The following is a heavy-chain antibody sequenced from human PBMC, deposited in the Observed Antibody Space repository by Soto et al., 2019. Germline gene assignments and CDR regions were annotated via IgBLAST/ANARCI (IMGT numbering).Heavy chain of an antibody. Sequence: SLTLSLTCTVSGGSISSYYWGWIRQPPGKGLAWIGSIYYSGSTYYNPSLKSRVTISVDTSKNQFSLKLSSVNAADTALDYCARHGPEYGGWYFDLWGRGTLV. CDR2: IYYSGST. V-gene: IGHV4-39*01. J-gene: IGHJ2*01. CDR1: GGSISSYY. D-gene: IGHD4-17*01. CDR3: ARHGPEYGGWYFDL.